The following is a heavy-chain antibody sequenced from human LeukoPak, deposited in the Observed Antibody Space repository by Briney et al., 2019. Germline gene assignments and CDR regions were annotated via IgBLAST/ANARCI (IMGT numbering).Heavy chain of an antibody. CDR3: AKDNVWSSSPLYPLYYYYGMDV. Sequence: GGSLRLSCAASGFTFSSYAMSWVRQAPGKGLEWVSAISGSGGSTYYADSVKGRFTISRDNSKNTLYLQMNSLRAEDTAVYYCAKDNVWSSSPLYPLYYYYGMDVWGQGTTVTVSS. J-gene: IGHJ6*02. D-gene: IGHD6-6*01. CDR1: GFTFSSYA. CDR2: ISGSGGST. V-gene: IGHV3-23*01.